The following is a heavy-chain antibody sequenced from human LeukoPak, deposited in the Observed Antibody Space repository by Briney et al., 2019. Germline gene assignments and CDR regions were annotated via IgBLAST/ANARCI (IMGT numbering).Heavy chain of an antibody. D-gene: IGHD6-13*01. V-gene: IGHV3-7*03. Sequence: QPGGSLRLSCAPAGFTFSTYWMSWVRQDAGKWLGWVANIKQDGSKQYYMYSVKGRFTISRDNAKNSLYLQMNSLRAEDTAVYYCAKDPLSSAAGKGNWFDPWGQGTLVTVSS. CDR2: IKQDGSKQ. CDR1: GFTFSTYW. J-gene: IGHJ5*02. CDR3: AKDPLSSAAGKGNWFDP.